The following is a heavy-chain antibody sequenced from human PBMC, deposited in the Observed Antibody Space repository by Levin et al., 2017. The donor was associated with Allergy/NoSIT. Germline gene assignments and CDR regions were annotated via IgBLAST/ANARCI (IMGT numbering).Heavy chain of an antibody. Sequence: PGGSLRLSCAASGFTFSSYGMHWVRQAPGKGLEWVALISNDGSNKYYADSVKGRFTISRDNSKNTLYLQMNSLTAEDTAVYYCAKEGCITIFGLVIGDHCYCDYWGQGTLVTVSS. CDR2: ISNDGSNK. J-gene: IGHJ4*02. D-gene: IGHD3-3*01. V-gene: IGHV3-30*18. CDR3: AKEGCITIFGLVIGDHCYCDY. CDR1: GFTFSSYG.